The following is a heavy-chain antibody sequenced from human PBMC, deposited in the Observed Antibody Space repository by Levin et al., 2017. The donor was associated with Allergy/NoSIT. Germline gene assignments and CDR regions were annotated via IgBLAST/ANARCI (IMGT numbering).Heavy chain of an antibody. V-gene: IGHV3-66*01. CDR3: ARNGCGGGSCGY. Sequence: PGGSLRLSCAASGFTVSNNYMKWVRQAPGKGLEWVSLIYSGGSTYYADSVRDRFTISRDNSKNTLYLQMNSLRVEDTAVYYCARNGCGGGSCGYWGQGTLVTVSS. J-gene: IGHJ4*02. CDR1: GFTVSNNY. CDR2: IYSGGST. D-gene: IGHD2-15*01.